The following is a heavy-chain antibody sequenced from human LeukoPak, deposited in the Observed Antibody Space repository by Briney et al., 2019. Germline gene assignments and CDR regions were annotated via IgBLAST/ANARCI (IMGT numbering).Heavy chain of an antibody. CDR1: GFTFSSYS. CDR3: ARGYGGNPFDY. D-gene: IGHD4-23*01. CDR2: ISSSSSYI. J-gene: IGHJ4*02. Sequence: PGGSLRLSCAASGFTFSSYSMNWVRQAPGKGLEWVSSISSSSSYIYYADSVKGRFTISRDNSKNTLYLQMNRLRAEDTAVYYCARGYGGNPFDYWGQGTLVTVSS. V-gene: IGHV3-21*01.